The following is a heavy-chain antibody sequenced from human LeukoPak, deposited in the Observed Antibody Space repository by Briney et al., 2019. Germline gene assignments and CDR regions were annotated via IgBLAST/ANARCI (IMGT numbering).Heavy chain of an antibody. V-gene: IGHV3-66*01. Sequence: GGSLRLSCAASGFTVSSNYMSWVRQAPGKGLEWVSVIYSGGSTYYADSVKGRFTISRDNSKNTLYLQMNSLRAEDTAVYYCARVFTYYDSSGSDYWGQGTLVTVSS. J-gene: IGHJ4*02. CDR2: IYSGGST. CDR1: GFTVSSNY. D-gene: IGHD3-22*01. CDR3: ARVFTYYDSSGSDY.